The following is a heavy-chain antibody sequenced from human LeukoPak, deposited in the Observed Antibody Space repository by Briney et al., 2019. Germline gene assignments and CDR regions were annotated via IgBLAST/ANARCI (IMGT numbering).Heavy chain of an antibody. CDR2: IYYSGST. J-gene: IGHJ3*02. Sequence: SETLSLTCTVSGGSISNYYWCWIRQPPGKGLEWIGSIYYSGSTIYSPSLKSRVTMSVDKSESQFSLRLTSVTAADTAVYYCARELGISAFDIWGQGTMVTVSS. D-gene: IGHD7-27*01. CDR1: GGSISNYY. V-gene: IGHV4-59*01. CDR3: ARELGISAFDI.